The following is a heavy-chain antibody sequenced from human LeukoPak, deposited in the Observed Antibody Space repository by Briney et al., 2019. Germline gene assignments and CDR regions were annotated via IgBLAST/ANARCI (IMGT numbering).Heavy chain of an antibody. V-gene: IGHV3-30*18. CDR1: GFTFSSYG. CDR3: AKDAGDYGDPFWAPDY. D-gene: IGHD4-17*01. Sequence: PGGSLRLSCAASGFTFSSYGMHWVRQAPGKGLEWVAVISYDGSNKYYADSVKGRFTNSRDNSKNTLYLQMNSLRAEDTAVYYCAKDAGDYGDPFWAPDYWGQGTLVTVSS. J-gene: IGHJ4*02. CDR2: ISYDGSNK.